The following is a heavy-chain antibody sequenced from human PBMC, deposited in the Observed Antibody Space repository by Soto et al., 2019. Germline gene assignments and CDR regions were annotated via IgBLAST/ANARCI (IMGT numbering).Heavy chain of an antibody. D-gene: IGHD4-17*01. CDR1: GGTFSSYA. CDR2: IIPIFGTA. CDR3: ARDTGDYELSGGNWFDP. J-gene: IGHJ5*02. Sequence: ASVKVSCKASGGTFSSYAISWVRQAPGQGLEWMGGIIPIFGTANYAQKFQGRVTITADESMSTAYMELSSLRSEDTAVYYCARDTGDYELSGGNWFDPWGQGTLVTVS. V-gene: IGHV1-69*13.